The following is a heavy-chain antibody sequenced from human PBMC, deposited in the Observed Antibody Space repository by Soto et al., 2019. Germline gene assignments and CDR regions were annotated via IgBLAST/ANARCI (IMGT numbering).Heavy chain of an antibody. CDR1: GGTFSSYA. V-gene: IGHV1-69*13. CDR3: GIAVAGTLQIFLDY. Sequence: ASVKVSCKASGGTFSSYAISWVRQAPGQGLEWMGGIIPIFDTANYAQKFQGRVTITADESTSTAYMELSSLRSEDTAVYYCGIAVAGTLQIFLDYWGQGTLVTVSS. D-gene: IGHD6-19*01. J-gene: IGHJ4*02. CDR2: IIPIFDTA.